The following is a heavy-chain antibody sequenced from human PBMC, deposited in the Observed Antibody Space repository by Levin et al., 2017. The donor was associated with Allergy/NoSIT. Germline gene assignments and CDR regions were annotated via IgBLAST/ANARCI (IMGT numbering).Heavy chain of an antibody. CDR3: ARDSFETEWELRESYWYFDL. J-gene: IGHJ2*01. D-gene: IGHD1-26*01. CDR2: IYTSGST. Sequence: NPSETLSLTCTVSGGSISSYYWSWIRQPAGKGLEWIGRIYTSGSTNYNPSLKSRVTMSVDTSKNQFSLKLSSVTAADTAVYYCARDSFETEWELRESYWYFDLWGRGTLVTVSS. V-gene: IGHV4-4*07. CDR1: GGSISSYY.